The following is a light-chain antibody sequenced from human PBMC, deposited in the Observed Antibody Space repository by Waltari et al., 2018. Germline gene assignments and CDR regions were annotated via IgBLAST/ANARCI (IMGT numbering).Light chain of an antibody. CDR2: AAS. CDR1: QSIGTY. CDR3: QTHERLPAT. V-gene: IGKV3-20*01. Sequence: EVVLTQSPGTLSLSPGGSATLSCRASQSIGTYLVWYQQRPGQATRLLIYAASTRATGIPDRFSGSGYGTDFSLTISRLVPEDFAVYYCQTHERLPATFGQGTKVEIK. J-gene: IGKJ1*01.